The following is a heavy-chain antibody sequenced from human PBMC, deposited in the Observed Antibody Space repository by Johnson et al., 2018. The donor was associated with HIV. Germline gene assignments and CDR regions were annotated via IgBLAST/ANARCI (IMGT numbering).Heavy chain of an antibody. CDR2: IKHDGREK. D-gene: IGHD6-13*01. V-gene: IGHV3-7*03. Sequence: VQLVESGGGLVKPGGSLRLSCAASGFTFSDYYMSWIRPAPGQGLEWAANIKHDGREKYYADSVKGRFPISRDNARNSLYRQVHSLRAEDTALYYCARGKGAAVGLDAFDIWGQGTMVTVSS. CDR3: ARGKGAAVGLDAFDI. J-gene: IGHJ3*02. CDR1: GFTFSDYY.